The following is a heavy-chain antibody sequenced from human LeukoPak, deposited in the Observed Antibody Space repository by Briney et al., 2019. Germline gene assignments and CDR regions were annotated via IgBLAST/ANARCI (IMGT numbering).Heavy chain of an antibody. CDR2: FDPEDGET. D-gene: IGHD3-3*01. CDR3: ATPLDFWSGYYY. V-gene: IGHV1-24*01. J-gene: IGHJ4*02. CDR1: RYTLTQLS. Sequence: ASVKVSCKVSRYTLTQLSMHWVRQTPGKGREWRGGFDPEDGETIYAQKFQGRVTMTEDTSTDTAYMELSSLRSEDTAVYYCATPLDFWSGYYYWGQGTLVTVSS.